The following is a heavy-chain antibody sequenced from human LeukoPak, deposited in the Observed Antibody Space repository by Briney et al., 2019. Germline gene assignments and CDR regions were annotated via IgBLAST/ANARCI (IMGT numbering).Heavy chain of an antibody. J-gene: IGHJ5*02. V-gene: IGHV4-30-4*01. CDR3: ARVMYYYGSGSYHRWDPIWFDP. D-gene: IGHD3-10*01. CDR2: IYYSGST. CDR1: GGSISSGDYY. Sequence: SQTLSLTCTVSGGSISSGDYYWSWIRQPPGKGLEWIGYIYYSGSTYYNPSLKSRVTISVDTSKNQFSLKLSSVTAADTAVYYCARVMYYYGSGSYHRWDPIWFDPWGQGTLVTVSS.